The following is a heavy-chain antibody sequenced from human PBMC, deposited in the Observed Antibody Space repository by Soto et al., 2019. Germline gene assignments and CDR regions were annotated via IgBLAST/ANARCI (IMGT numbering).Heavy chain of an antibody. Sequence: ASVKVSCKASGYTFTSDYMHWVRQAPGQGLEWMGIINPSGGSTSYAQKFQGRVTMTRDTSTSTVYMELSSLRSEDTAVYYCARPEEPASITIFGVVPNYYYYGMDVWGQGTTVTVSS. CDR3: ARPEEPASITIFGVVPNYYYYGMDV. V-gene: IGHV1-46*01. CDR2: INPSGGST. D-gene: IGHD3-3*01. CDR1: GYTFTSDY. J-gene: IGHJ6*02.